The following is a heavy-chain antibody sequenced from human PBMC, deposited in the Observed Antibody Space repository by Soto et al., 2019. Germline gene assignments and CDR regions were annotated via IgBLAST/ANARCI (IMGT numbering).Heavy chain of an antibody. D-gene: IGHD2-2*01. CDR2: ISYDGNKK. Sequence: GGSLRLSCAASEFTFKRYGMHWVRQAPGKGLAWVAVISYDGNKKHYADSVRGRFTISRDNSKNTLYLQMNSLRTEDTAVYYCAKDSYRGDIVLTPAPYGNDYWGQGTLVTVSS. CDR3: AKDSYRGDIVLTPAPYGNDY. J-gene: IGHJ4*02. CDR1: EFTFKRYG. V-gene: IGHV3-30*18.